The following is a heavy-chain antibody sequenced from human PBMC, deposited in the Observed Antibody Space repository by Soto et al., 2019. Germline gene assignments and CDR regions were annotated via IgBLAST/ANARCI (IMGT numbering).Heavy chain of an antibody. Sequence: PSETLSLTCAVSGGSISSGGYSWSWIRQPPGKGLEWTGYIYHSGSTYYNPSSSLRLFLQVNSLSEEDTAVYYCASWGGIASPAYDGSLAPYDYWGQGTLVTVSS. V-gene: IGHV4-30-2*01. CDR3: DGSLAPYDY. J-gene: IGHJ4*02. CDR1: GGSISSGGYS. D-gene: IGHD6-13*01. CDR2: IYHSGST.